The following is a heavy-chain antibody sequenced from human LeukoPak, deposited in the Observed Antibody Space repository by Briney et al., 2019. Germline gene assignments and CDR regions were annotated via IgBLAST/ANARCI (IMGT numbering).Heavy chain of an antibody. V-gene: IGHV5-51*01. CDR2: IYPGDSDT. D-gene: IGHD3-3*01. Sequence: GESLKISCKGYGYSFTTYWIGWVRQMPGKGLEWMGIIYPGDSDTRYSSSFQGQVTISADKSISTAYLQWSSLKASDTAMYYCARQDDFWSGTNDYWGQGTLVTVSS. CDR3: ARQDDFWSGTNDY. CDR1: GYSFTTYW. J-gene: IGHJ4*02.